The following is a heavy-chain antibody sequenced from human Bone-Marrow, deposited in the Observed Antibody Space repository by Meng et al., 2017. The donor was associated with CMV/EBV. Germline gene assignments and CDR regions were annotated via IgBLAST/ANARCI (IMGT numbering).Heavy chain of an antibody. CDR3: AREALGMDV. J-gene: IGHJ6*02. CDR2: ISSSSSYI. Sequence: GESLKISCAASGFTFSSYSMNWVRQAPGKGLEWVSSISSSSSYIYYADSVKGRFTISRDNAKNYLYLQMNSLRAEDTAVDYCAREALGMDVWGQGTTVTVSS. CDR1: GFTFSSYS. V-gene: IGHV3-21*01.